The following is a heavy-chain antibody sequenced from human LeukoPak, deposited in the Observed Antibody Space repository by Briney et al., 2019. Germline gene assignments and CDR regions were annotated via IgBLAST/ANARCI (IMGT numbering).Heavy chain of an antibody. CDR3: AKENIRREPMVTAIVYDY. J-gene: IGHJ4*02. V-gene: IGHV3-23*01. CDR1: GLTFRDYA. D-gene: IGHD2-21*02. Sequence: GGSLRLSCAASGLTFRDYALSWVRQAPEKGLEWVSTVIGNGYSTYYADSVKGRFTISRDNSKNTLYLQVNSLRADDTAVYYCAKENIRREPMVTAIVYDYWGQGTPVTVSS. CDR2: VIGNGYST.